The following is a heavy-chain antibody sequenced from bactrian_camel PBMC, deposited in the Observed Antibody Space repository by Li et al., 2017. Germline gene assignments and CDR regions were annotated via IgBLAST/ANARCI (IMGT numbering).Heavy chain of an antibody. Sequence: HVQLVESGGDLVQPGGSLTLSCAAPEYTGSRYCMAWFRRAPGKEREGVARIYTGSGNTYYADSVKGRFTISQDNAKNTVSLEMNSLQPEDTAVYYCASGITVVADRVVLDFGYWGQGTQVTVS. D-gene: IGHD6*01. CDR2: IYTGSGNT. J-gene: IGHJ6*01. V-gene: IGHV3S1*01. CDR3: ASGITVVADRVVLDFGY. CDR1: EYTGSRYC.